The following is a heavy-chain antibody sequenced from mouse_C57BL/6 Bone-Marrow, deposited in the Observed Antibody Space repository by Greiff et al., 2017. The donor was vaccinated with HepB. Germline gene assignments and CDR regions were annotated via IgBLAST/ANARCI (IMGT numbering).Heavy chain of an antibody. CDR1: GFNIKDDY. J-gene: IGHJ4*01. CDR2: IDPENGDT. V-gene: IGHV14-4*01. Sequence: VQLQQPGAELVRPGASVKLSCTASGFNIKDDYMHWVKQRPEQGLEWIGWIDPENGDTEYASKFQGKATITADTSSNTAYLQLSSLTSEDTAVYYCTTGYYGSSYDYAMDYWGQGTSVTVSS. CDR3: TTGYYGSSYDYAMDY. D-gene: IGHD1-1*01.